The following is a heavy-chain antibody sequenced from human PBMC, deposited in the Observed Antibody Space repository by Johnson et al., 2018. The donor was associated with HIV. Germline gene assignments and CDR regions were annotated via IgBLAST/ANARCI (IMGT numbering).Heavy chain of an antibody. CDR2: IYTGSDST. D-gene: IGHD3-10*01. J-gene: IGHJ3*02. V-gene: IGHV3-74*01. Sequence: VQLVESGGGLVQPGGSLRLSCAASGFTFSSYWMHWVRQAPGKGLVWVSVIYTGSDSTSYTDSVKDRFTISRDSSKNAVYLQMSSLRAEDTAVYYCARRMVQGVIITSGAFDIWGQGTMVTVSS. CDR3: ARRMVQGVIITSGAFDI. CDR1: GFTFSSYW.